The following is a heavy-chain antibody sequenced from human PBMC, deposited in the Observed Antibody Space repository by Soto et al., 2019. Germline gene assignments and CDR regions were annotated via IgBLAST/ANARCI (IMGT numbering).Heavy chain of an antibody. J-gene: IGHJ4*02. CDR1: EFTFSVYV. CDR2: IWFDGTKK. CDR3: VRANRRDGHNLAY. D-gene: IGHD3-16*01. V-gene: IGHV3-33*01. Sequence: GGSLRLSCATSEFTFSVYVMHWVRQAPGKGLEWVAVIWFDGTKKYYTDSVNGRFTISRDTSEDTLYLQMNSLRVEDTAVYYCVRANRRDGHNLAYWGPGTLVTVSS.